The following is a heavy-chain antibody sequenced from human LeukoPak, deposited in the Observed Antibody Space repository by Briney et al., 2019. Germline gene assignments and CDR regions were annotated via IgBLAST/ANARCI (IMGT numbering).Heavy chain of an antibody. D-gene: IGHD3-22*01. CDR3: ARGHDSSGPNDRGGFDY. CDR2: ISYDGSNK. V-gene: IGHV3-30-3*01. Sequence: GRSLRLSCAASGFTFSSYAMHWVRQAPGKGLEWVAVISYDGSNKCYADSVKGRFTISRDNSKNTLYLQMNSLRAEDTAVYYCARGHDSSGPNDRGGFDYWGQGTLVTVSS. CDR1: GFTFSSYA. J-gene: IGHJ4*02.